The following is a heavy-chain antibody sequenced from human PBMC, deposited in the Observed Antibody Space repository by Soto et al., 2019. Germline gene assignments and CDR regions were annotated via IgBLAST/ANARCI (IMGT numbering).Heavy chain of an antibody. J-gene: IGHJ4*02. CDR2: IYSGGSA. D-gene: IGHD5-18*01. CDR3: ARHGYSYGVGYFDY. V-gene: IGHV3-66*04. Sequence: VQLVESGGGLVQPGGSLRLSCAASGFTVSSNYMSWVRQAPGKGLERVSVIYSGGSAYYADSVKGRFTISRDNSKNTRYLQMNSLRAEDTAVYYWARHGYSYGVGYFDYWGQGTLVTDSS. CDR1: GFTVSSNY.